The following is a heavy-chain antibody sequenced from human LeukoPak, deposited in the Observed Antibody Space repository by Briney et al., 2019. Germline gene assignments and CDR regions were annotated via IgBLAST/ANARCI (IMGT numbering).Heavy chain of an antibody. CDR1: GFTLSNFA. V-gene: IGHV3-23*01. D-gene: IGHD3-22*01. CDR2: VTTSADTP. Sequence: GGSLRLSCAASGFTLSNFAMSWVRQAPGKGLEWVSLVTTSADTPYYADSVKGRFTISRDNSKNTLFLQMNGLRAEDTAVYYCAKDRPTNYYDSSGYYYDYWGQGTLVTVSS. J-gene: IGHJ4*02. CDR3: AKDRPTNYYDSSGYYYDY.